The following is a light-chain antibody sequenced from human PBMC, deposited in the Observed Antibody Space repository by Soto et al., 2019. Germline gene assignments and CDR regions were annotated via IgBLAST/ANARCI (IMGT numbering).Light chain of an antibody. CDR1: QSVSSTY. J-gene: IGKJ3*01. Sequence: EIVLTQPPGTLSLSPGERATLSCRASQSVSSTYLAWYQQKPGQAPRPLIYGASSRATGIPDRFSGSGSGTDFTLTITRLEPEDFAVYYCQQCGSSPVTFGPGTKVDFK. V-gene: IGKV3-20*01. CDR3: QQCGSSPVT. CDR2: GAS.